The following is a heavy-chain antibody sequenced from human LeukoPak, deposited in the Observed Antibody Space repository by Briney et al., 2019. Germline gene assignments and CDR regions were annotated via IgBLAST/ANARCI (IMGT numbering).Heavy chain of an antibody. CDR1: GFAFSSYA. V-gene: IGHV3-30*04. J-gene: IGHJ4*02. CDR2: ISYDGSNK. D-gene: IGHD5-18*01. Sequence: PGGSLRLSCAAAGFAFSSYAMHWVRQAPGKGLEWVAVISYDGSNKYYADSVKGRFTISRDNSKNTLYLQMNSLRAEDTAVYYCASKDVRRGYSYGYVTPNFDYWGQGTLVTVSS. CDR3: ASKDVRRGYSYGYVTPNFDY.